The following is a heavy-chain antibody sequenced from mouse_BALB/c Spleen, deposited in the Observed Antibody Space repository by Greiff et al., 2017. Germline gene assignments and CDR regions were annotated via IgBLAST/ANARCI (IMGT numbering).Heavy chain of an antibody. CDR1: GFSLTSYG. CDR3: ARSTTVVPYYFDY. J-gene: IGHJ2*01. Sequence: VMLVESGPGLVAPSQSLSITCTVSGFSLTSYGVHWVRQPPGKGLEWLGIIWAGGSTNYNSALMSRLSISKDNSKSQVFLKMNSLQTDDTAMYYCARSTTVVPYYFDYWGQGTTLTVSS. D-gene: IGHD1-1*01. V-gene: IGHV2-9*02. CDR2: IWAGGST.